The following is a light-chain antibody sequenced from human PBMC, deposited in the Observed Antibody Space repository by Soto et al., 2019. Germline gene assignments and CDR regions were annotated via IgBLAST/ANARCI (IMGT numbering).Light chain of an antibody. Sequence: EVKLTQSPGTLSLTPGERATLSCRASQRLASNYLAWYQQRPGQAPRLLLYGVSSRATGIPDRFSGSGSGTDFTLAISRVEPEDFAVYFCQQYADSPITFGQGTLLENK. CDR3: QQYADSPIT. J-gene: IGKJ5*01. V-gene: IGKV3-20*01. CDR1: QRLASNY. CDR2: GVS.